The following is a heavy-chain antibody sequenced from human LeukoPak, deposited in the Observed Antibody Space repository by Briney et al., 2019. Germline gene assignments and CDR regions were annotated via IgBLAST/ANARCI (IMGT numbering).Heavy chain of an antibody. CDR2: IYHSGSN. V-gene: IGHV4-4*02. Sequence: SGTLSLTCAVSGASISSSNWWSWVRQPPGKGLEWIGEIYHSGSNNYNSSLKSRVTISVDTYKNQFSLKLSSVTAADTAVYSCARKTYDSSGPTPHPDVVDIWGQGTMVTVSS. CDR1: GASISSSNW. J-gene: IGHJ3*02. CDR3: ARKTYDSSGPTPHPDVVDI. D-gene: IGHD3-22*01.